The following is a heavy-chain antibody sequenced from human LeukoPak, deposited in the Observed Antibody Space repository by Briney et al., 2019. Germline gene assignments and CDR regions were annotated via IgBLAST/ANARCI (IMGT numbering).Heavy chain of an antibody. CDR3: ARDHYVRTHYYDSSGYLNY. CDR2: INSDGSST. Sequence: PGGSLRLSCAASGFTFSSYWMHWVRQAPGKGLVWVSRINSDGSSTSYADSVKGRSTISRDNAKNTLYLQINSLRAEDTAVYYCARDHYVRTHYYDSSGYLNYWGQGTLVTVSS. V-gene: IGHV3-74*01. J-gene: IGHJ4*02. CDR1: GFTFSSYW. D-gene: IGHD3-22*01.